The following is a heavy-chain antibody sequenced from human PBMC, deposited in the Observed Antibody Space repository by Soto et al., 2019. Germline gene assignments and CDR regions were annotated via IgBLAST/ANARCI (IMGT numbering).Heavy chain of an antibody. CDR2: ISGSGGST. D-gene: IGHD3-9*01. CDR1: GFTFSSYA. J-gene: IGHJ3*02. V-gene: IGHV3-23*01. Sequence: EVQLLESGGGLVQPGGSLRLSCAASGFTFSSYAMSWVRQAPGKGLEGVSAISGSGGSTYYAYSVKGRFTISRDNTKNTLYLQMNSLRAEDTAVYYCAKVRTYYDILTGPDAFDIWGQGTLVTVSS. CDR3: AKVRTYYDILTGPDAFDI.